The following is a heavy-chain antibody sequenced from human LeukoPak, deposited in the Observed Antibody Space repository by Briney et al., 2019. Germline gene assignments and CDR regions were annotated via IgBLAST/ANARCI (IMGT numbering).Heavy chain of an antibody. CDR3: ARIVAVYRIAAAGTGFSYFDY. CDR2: IIPILGIA. V-gene: IGHV1-69*02. Sequence: ASVKVSCKASGGTFSSYTISWVRQAPGQGLEWMGRIIPILGIANYAQKFQGRVTITADKSTSTAYMELRSLRSDDTAVYYCARIVAVYRIAAAGTGFSYFDYWGQGTLVTVSS. CDR1: GGTFSSYT. J-gene: IGHJ4*02. D-gene: IGHD6-13*01.